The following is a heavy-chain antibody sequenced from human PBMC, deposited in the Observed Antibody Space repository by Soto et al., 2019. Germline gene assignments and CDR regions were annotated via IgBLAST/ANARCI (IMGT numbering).Heavy chain of an antibody. D-gene: IGHD2-15*01. CDR1: GFTFSSYW. V-gene: IGHV3-7*04. CDR2: IKQDGSEK. J-gene: IGHJ4*02. Sequence: EVQLVESGGGLVQPGGSLRLSCAASGFTFSSYWMSWVRQAPGKGLEWVANIKQDGSEKYYVESVKGRFTISRDNAKNPLYRQKNRLRAENPAVYYCARGYCRGGRCYGFRKRHFDYRGQGTLV. CDR3: ARGYCRGGRCYGFRKRHFDY.